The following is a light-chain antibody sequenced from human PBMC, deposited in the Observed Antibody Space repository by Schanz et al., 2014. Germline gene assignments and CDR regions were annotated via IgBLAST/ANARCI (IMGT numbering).Light chain of an antibody. Sequence: QSVLTQPPSASGTPGQRVTISCSGSSSNIGRNTVNWYQHLPGTAPKLLIYGNSNRPSGVPDRFSGSKSGTSASLAISGLHFDDEADYYCQSYDSSLSGFVVFGGGTKLTVL. CDR2: GNS. J-gene: IGLJ2*01. CDR1: SSNIGRNT. V-gene: IGLV1-44*01. CDR3: QSYDSSLSGFVV.